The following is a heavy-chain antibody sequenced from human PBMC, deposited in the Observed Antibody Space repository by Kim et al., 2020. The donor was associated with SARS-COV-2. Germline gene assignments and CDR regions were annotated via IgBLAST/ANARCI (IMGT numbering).Heavy chain of an antibody. CDR1: GGTFSSYA. CDR3: ASLPFCGGDCYGYAFDI. V-gene: IGHV1-69*13. CDR2: IIPIFGTA. D-gene: IGHD2-21*02. J-gene: IGHJ3*02. Sequence: SVKVSCKASGGTFSSYAISWVRQAPGQGLEWMGGIIPIFGTANYAQKFQGRVTITADESTSTAYMELSSLRSEDTAVYYCASLPFCGGDCYGYAFDIWGQGTMVTVSS.